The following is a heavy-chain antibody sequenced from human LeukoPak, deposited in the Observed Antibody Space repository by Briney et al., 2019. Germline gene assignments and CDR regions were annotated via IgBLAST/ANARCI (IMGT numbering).Heavy chain of an antibody. V-gene: IGHV4-38-2*02. Sequence: TSETLSLTCTVSGYSISSGYYWGWIRQPPGKGLEWTGSIDHSGSTYYNPSLKSRITISVDTSKNQFSLKLSSVTAADTAVYYCARHVRKRGIAVAGTPGWFDPWGQGTLVTVSS. D-gene: IGHD6-19*01. CDR2: IDHSGST. J-gene: IGHJ5*02. CDR1: GYSISSGYY. CDR3: ARHVRKRGIAVAGTPGWFDP.